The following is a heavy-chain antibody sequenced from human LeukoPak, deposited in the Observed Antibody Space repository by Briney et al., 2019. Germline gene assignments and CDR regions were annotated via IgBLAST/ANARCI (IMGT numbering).Heavy chain of an antibody. Sequence: SQTLSLTCTVSGGSISSGGYYWSWIRQPPGKGLEWIGYIYHSGSTYYNPSLKSRVTISVDRSKNQFSLKLSSVTAADTAVYYCARGTTKRDYYYYYYMDVWGKGTTVTASS. V-gene: IGHV4-30-2*01. CDR2: IYHSGST. D-gene: IGHD1-1*01. CDR1: GGSISSGGYY. CDR3: ARGTTKRDYYYYYYMDV. J-gene: IGHJ6*03.